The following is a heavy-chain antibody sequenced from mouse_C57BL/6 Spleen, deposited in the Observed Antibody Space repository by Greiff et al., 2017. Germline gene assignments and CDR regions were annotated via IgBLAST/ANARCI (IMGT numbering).Heavy chain of an antibody. D-gene: IGHD1-1*01. J-gene: IGHJ4*01. V-gene: IGHV1-26*01. CDR3: ASPYYGSYAMDY. CDR1: GYTFTDYY. CDR2: INPNNGGT. Sequence: EVQLQQSGPELVKPGASVKISCKASGYTFTDYYMNWVKQSNGKSLEWIGDINPNNGGTSYNQTFKGKATLTVDKSSSTAYMELRSLTSEDSAVYYCASPYYGSYAMDYWGQGTSVTVSS.